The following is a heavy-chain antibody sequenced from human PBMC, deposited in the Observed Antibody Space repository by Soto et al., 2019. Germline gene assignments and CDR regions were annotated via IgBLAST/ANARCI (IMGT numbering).Heavy chain of an antibody. CDR2: IYYNGNT. J-gene: IGHJ4*02. V-gene: IGHV4-59*11. CDR1: GDSISIHY. CDR3: TRANWYSEY. D-gene: IGHD7-27*01. Sequence: QVQLQESGPGLVKPSETLSLTCSVSGDSISIHYWSWIRQPPGKGLEWIGYIYYNGNTNYNPSLKSRVTMSVDTSRNQISLKLTTVTAADTAVYYCTRANWYSEYWGQGTLVTVSS.